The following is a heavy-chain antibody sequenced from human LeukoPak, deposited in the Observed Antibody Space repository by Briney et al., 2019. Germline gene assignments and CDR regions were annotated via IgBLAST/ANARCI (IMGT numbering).Heavy chain of an antibody. J-gene: IGHJ5*02. CDR1: GYTFTSYY. CDR2: INPSGGST. Sequence: GASVKVSCKASGYTFTSYYMHWVRQAPGQGLEWMGIINPSGGSTSYAQKFQGRVTMTSDMSTSTVYMELSSLRSEDTAVYYGGRGGGGTTNYNWFDPWGQGTLVTVSS. D-gene: IGHD2-8*01. V-gene: IGHV1-46*01. CDR3: GRGGGGTTNYNWFDP.